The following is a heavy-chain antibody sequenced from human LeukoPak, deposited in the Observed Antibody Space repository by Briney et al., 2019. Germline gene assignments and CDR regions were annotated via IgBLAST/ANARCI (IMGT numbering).Heavy chain of an antibody. V-gene: IGHV4-39*02. CDR1: GGSISSSSYY. J-gene: IGHJ4*02. Sequence: SETLSLTCTVSGGSISSSSYYWGWIRQPPGKGLEWIGSIYYSGSTYYNPSLKSRVTISVDTSKNQFSLKLSSVTAADTAVYYCARDIVGATDYWGQGTLVTVPS. CDR2: IYYSGST. D-gene: IGHD1-26*01. CDR3: ARDIVGATDY.